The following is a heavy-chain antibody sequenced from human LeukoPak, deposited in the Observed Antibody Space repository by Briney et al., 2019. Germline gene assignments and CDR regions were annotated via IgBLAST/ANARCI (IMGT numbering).Heavy chain of an antibody. CDR1: GYTFTSYY. CDR2: INPSGGST. CDR3: AREADYYDSSGYFDY. D-gene: IGHD3-22*01. J-gene: IGHJ4*02. V-gene: IGHV1-46*01. Sequence: ASVTLSCKASGYTFTSYYMHWVRQAPGQGLEWMGIINPSGGSTSYAQKFQGRVTMTRDTSTNTVYMEMSSLRSEDTAVYYCAREADYYDSSGYFDYWGQGTLVTVSS.